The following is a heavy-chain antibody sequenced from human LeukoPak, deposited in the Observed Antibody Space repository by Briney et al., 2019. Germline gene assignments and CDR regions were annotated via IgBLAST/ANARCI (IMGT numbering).Heavy chain of an antibody. V-gene: IGHV3-53*01. J-gene: IGHJ3*02. D-gene: IGHD3-22*01. CDR2: IYSGGST. CDR1: GFTVSRNY. CDR3: AREGPSDDSSGYDAFDI. Sequence: GGSLSLSCAASGFTVSRNYMSWVRQAQGKGLEWVSVIYSGGSTYYADSVKGRFTISRDNSKNTLYLQMNSLRAEDTAVYYCAREGPSDDSSGYDAFDIWGQGTMVTVSS.